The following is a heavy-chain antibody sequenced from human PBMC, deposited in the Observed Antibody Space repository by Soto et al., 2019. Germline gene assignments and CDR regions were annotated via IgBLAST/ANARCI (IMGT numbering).Heavy chain of an antibody. J-gene: IGHJ4*02. CDR2: ISNDETTK. CDR3: ARGLRGVLDY. Sequence: PGGSLRLSCVASGFNFGNFGMHWVRQAPGKGLEWLTVISNDETTKQDSVRGRSAIARDNSKNTLYLHLTSLRAEDTAIYYCARGLRGVLDYWGQGTLVTVSS. V-gene: IGHV3-33*01. CDR1: GFNFGNFG. D-gene: IGHD5-12*01.